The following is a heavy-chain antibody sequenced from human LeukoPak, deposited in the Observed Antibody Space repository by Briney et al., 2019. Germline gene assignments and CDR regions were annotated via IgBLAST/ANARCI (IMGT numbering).Heavy chain of an antibody. J-gene: IGHJ4*02. D-gene: IGHD6-19*01. CDR1: GGSISSSSYY. V-gene: IGHV4-39*01. CDR2: IYYSRNT. CDR3: ARQQWLFGNYSDY. Sequence: PSETLSLTCTVSGGSISSSSYYWGSIRQPPGKGLGWIGSIYYSRNTYYNPCLQSRVTISVDTSKNQFSMNLSAVTAAVTAVYYCARQQWLFGNYSDYWGQGTLVTVSS.